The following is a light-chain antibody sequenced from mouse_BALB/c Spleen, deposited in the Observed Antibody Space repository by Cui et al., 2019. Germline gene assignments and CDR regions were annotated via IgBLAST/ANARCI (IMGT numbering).Light chain of an antibody. CDR1: ENIYGA. CDR3: QHFVSTPLT. V-gene: IGKV12-89*01. J-gene: IGKJ5*01. Sequence: DVQMTQSTASLSASVGETVTITCGASENIYGALNWYQQKPEKSPQRLIYGATNLADGMSSRFSGSRSGRHYSLKISSLHPDDFATYYCQHFVSTPLTFGAGTKLELK. CDR2: GAT.